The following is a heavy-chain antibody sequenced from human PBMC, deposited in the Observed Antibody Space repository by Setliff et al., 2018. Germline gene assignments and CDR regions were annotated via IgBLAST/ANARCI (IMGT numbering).Heavy chain of an antibody. Sequence: ASVKVSCKASGYTFTTYAIHWVRQAPGQRPEWMGWITAGNGNTKYSQEFQGRVTITRDTSASTAYMELSSLRSEDMAVYYCARGGESGSWLRHFDYWGQGTLVTVSS. CDR3: ARGGESGSWLRHFDY. CDR2: ITAGNGNT. CDR1: GYTFTTYA. D-gene: IGHD2-15*01. V-gene: IGHV1-3*03. J-gene: IGHJ4*02.